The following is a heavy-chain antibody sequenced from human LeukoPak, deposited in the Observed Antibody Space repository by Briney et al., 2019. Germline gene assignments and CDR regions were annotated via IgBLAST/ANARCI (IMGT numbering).Heavy chain of an antibody. V-gene: IGHV4-31*03. CDR1: GGSISSGGYY. D-gene: IGHD6-13*01. J-gene: IGHJ4*02. CDR3: ARGIAAAADY. Sequence: SETLSLTCTVSGGSISSGGYYWSWIRQHPGKGLEWIGYIYYSGSTYYNPSLKSRVTISVGTSKNQFSLKLSSVTAADTAVYYCARGIAAAADYWGQGTLVTVSS. CDR2: IYYSGST.